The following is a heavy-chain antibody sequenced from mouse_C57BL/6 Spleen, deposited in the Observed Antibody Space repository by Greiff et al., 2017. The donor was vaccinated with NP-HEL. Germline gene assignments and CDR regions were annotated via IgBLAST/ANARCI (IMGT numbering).Heavy chain of an antibody. Sequence: EVHLVESGGGLVKPGGSLKLSCAASGFTFSSYGMSWVRQTPDKRLEWVATISSGGSYTYYPDSVKGRFTISRDNAKNTLYLQMSSLKSEDTAMYYCARQILRPRTAWFAYWGQGTLVTVSA. CDR1: GFTFSSYG. CDR3: ARQILRPRTAWFAY. J-gene: IGHJ3*01. CDR2: ISSGGSYT. D-gene: IGHD1-1*01. V-gene: IGHV5-6*01.